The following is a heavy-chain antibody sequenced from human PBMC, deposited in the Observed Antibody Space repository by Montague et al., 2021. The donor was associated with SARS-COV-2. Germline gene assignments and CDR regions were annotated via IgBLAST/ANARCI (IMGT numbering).Heavy chain of an antibody. V-gene: IGHV4-31*03. Sequence: TLSLTCTVSGGSISSGGYYWSWIRQPPGKGLEWIGYIYYSGSTYYNPSLESRVTISVDTSKNQFSLKLRSVTAADTAVYYCARVQRTTILGVVTYLDYWGQGTLVTVSS. CDR2: IYYSGST. CDR3: ARVQRTTILGVVTYLDY. CDR1: GGSISSGGYY. D-gene: IGHD3-3*01. J-gene: IGHJ4*02.